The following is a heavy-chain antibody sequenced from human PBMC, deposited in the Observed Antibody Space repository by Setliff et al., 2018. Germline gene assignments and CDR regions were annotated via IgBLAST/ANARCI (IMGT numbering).Heavy chain of an antibody. CDR3: ARDRISRYYDSGAHAFDI. CDR1: GFTFSKAW. Sequence: GGSLRLSCAVSGFTFSKAWMHWVRQAPGKGLEWVGRVKSNTNGGAIDYAAPVKGRFTISRDDSKNTVFLQMNSLKTEDTAVYYCARDRISRYYDSGAHAFDIWGQGTTVTVSS. J-gene: IGHJ3*02. CDR2: VKSNTNGGAI. V-gene: IGHV3-15*07. D-gene: IGHD3-22*01.